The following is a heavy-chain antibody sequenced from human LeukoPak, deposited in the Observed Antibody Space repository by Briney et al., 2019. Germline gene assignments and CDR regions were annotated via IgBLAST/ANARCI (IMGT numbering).Heavy chain of an antibody. CDR1: GYTFTGYY. Sequence: ASVKVSCKASGYTFTGYYMHWVRQAPGQGLEWMGWINPNSGNTGYAQKFQGRVTMTRNTSISTAYMELSSLRSEDTAVYYCARGSTVYRRDVWGQGTTVTVSS. CDR2: INPNSGNT. V-gene: IGHV1-8*02. J-gene: IGHJ6*02. D-gene: IGHD2-2*01. CDR3: ARGSTVYRRDV.